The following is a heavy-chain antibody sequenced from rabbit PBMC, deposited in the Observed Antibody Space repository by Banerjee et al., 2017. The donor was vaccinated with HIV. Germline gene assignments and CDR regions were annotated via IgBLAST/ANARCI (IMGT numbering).Heavy chain of an antibody. J-gene: IGHJ4*01. D-gene: IGHD5-1*01. CDR1: GFSFSSSYY. CDR2: IYTGSAST. Sequence: QEQLEESGGDLVQPEGSLTLTCTASGFSFSSSYYMCWVRQAPGKGLEWIGCIYTGSASTYYASWAKGRFTISKTSSTTVTLQMTSLTAADTATYFCARDPPDIRIWYFNLWGPGTLVTVS. V-gene: IGHV1S45*01. CDR3: ARDPPDIRIWYFNL.